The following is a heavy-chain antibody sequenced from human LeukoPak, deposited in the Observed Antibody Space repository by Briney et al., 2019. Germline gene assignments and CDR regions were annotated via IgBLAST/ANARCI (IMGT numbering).Heavy chain of an antibody. CDR3: ARGPPATCGGDCYDLDY. V-gene: IGHV3-23*01. D-gene: IGHD2-21*02. J-gene: IGHJ4*02. Sequence: GGSLRLSCAASGFTFSSYAMSWVRQAPGKGLEWVSTISGSGASTYYADSVKGRFTISRDNSKNTLYLQMNSLRAEDTAVYYCARGPPATCGGDCYDLDYWGQGTLVTVSS. CDR1: GFTFSSYA. CDR2: ISGSGAST.